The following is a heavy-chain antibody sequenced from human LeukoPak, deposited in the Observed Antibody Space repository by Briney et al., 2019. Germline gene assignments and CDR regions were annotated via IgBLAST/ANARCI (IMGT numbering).Heavy chain of an antibody. D-gene: IGHD2-2*01. V-gene: IGHV3-30*01. CDR3: ARGVVVPAAMMSKNYYYYYMDV. CDR2: ISYDGSNK. Sequence: GGSLRLSCAAFGFTFSSYAMHWVRQAPGKGLEWVAVISYDGSNKYYADSVKGRFTISRDNSKNTLYLQMNSLRAEDTAVYYCARGVVVPAAMMSKNYYYYYMDVWGKGTTVTVSS. J-gene: IGHJ6*03. CDR1: GFTFSSYA.